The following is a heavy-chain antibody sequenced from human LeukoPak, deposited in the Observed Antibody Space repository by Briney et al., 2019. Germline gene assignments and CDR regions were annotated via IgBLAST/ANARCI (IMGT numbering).Heavy chain of an antibody. Sequence: PGGSLRLSCAASGFTFSSYGMTWVRQAPGKGLEYVSSISGSGGHASYADSVKGRFTISRGNSKNTLYLQMNSLGAEDTAVYYCGKKKYSSGWDGFDVWGQGTLVTVSS. CDR3: GKKKYSSGWDGFDV. CDR2: ISGSGGHA. J-gene: IGHJ3*01. D-gene: IGHD6-19*01. V-gene: IGHV3-23*01. CDR1: GFTFSSYG.